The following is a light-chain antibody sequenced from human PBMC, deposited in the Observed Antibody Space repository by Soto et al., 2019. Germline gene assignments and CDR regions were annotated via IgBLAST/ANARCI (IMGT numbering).Light chain of an antibody. CDR1: QSISSW. Sequence: DIQMTQSPSTLSASVGDRVTITCRASQSISSWLAWYQQKPGKAPKLLIYKASTLESGVPSRFSGSGSATEFTLTISSRQPDNFAPYYCQVYNSYSGTFGPGTKVDIK. J-gene: IGKJ1*01. CDR3: QVYNSYSGT. CDR2: KAS. V-gene: IGKV1-5*03.